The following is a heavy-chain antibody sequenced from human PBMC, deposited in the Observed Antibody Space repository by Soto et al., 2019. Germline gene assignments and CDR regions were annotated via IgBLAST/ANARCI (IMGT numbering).Heavy chain of an antibody. D-gene: IGHD1-26*01. Sequence: VKVSCKVSGYTLTELSMHWVRQAPGKGLEWMGGFDPEDGETIYAQKFQGRVTMTEDTSTDTAYMELSSLRSEDTAVYYCVPVGATPYYYYGMDVWGQGTTVTVSS. CDR2: FDPEDGET. CDR3: VPVGATPYYYYGMDV. V-gene: IGHV1-24*01. J-gene: IGHJ6*02. CDR1: GYTLTELS.